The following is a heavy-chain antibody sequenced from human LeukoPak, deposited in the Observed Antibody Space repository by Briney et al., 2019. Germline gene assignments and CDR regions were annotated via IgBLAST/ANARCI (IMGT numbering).Heavy chain of an antibody. Sequence: GGSLRLSCAASGFTFSDYYMSWIRQAPGKGLEWVAVISYDGSNKYYADSVKGRFTISRDNSKNTLYLQMNSLRAEDTAVYYCAKDQAVAGTGDGFDYWGQGTLVTVSS. V-gene: IGHV3-30*18. J-gene: IGHJ4*02. CDR2: ISYDGSNK. CDR1: GFTFSDYY. D-gene: IGHD6-19*01. CDR3: AKDQAVAGTGDGFDY.